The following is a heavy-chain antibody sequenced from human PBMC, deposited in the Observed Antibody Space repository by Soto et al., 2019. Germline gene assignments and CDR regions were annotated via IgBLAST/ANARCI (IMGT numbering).Heavy chain of an antibody. CDR2: INHSGST. CDR1: GGSFSGYY. CDR3: ARVKGRYSYGPYYYGMDV. J-gene: IGHJ6*02. V-gene: IGHV4-34*01. D-gene: IGHD5-18*01. Sequence: PSETLSLTCAFYGGSFSGYYWSWIRQPPGKGLEWIGEINHSGSTNYNPSLKSRVTISVDTYKNQFSLKLSSVTAADTAVYYCARVKGRYSYGPYYYGMDVWGQGTTVTVSS.